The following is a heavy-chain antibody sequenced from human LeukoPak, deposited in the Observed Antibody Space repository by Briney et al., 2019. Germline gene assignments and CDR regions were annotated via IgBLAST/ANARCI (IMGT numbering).Heavy chain of an antibody. CDR3: VREIPHYGIDY. V-gene: IGHV4-34*01. D-gene: IGHD3-10*01. J-gene: IGHJ4*02. Sequence: PSETLSLTCAVYGGSFSGCYWSWIRQPPGKGLERIGEINHSGSTNYNPSLKSRVTISVDTSKNQFSLKLSSVTAADTAVYFCVREIPHYGIDYWGQGTLVTVSS. CDR2: INHSGST. CDR1: GGSFSGCY.